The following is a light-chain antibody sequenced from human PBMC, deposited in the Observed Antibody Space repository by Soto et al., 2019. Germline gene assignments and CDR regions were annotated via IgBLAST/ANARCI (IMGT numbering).Light chain of an antibody. CDR3: QSYHSSLSALGV. CDR2: GNS. CDR1: SSNIGAGYD. V-gene: IGLV1-40*01. J-gene: IGLJ3*02. Sequence: QSVLTQPPSVSGAPGQRVTISCTGSSSNIGAGYDVHWYQQLPGTAPKLLIYGNSNRPSGVPDRFSGSKSGTSASLAITGLQAEDEADYYCQSYHSSLSALGVFGGGTKLTVL.